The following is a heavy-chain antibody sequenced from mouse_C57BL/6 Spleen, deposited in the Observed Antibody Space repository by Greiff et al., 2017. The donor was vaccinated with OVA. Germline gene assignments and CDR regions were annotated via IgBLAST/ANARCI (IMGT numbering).Heavy chain of an antibody. CDR3: ARGYYGSSYEFAY. Sequence: QLQQSGAELVRPGTSVKVSCKASGYAFTNYLIEWVKQRPGQGLEWIGVINPGSGGTNYNEKFKGKATLTADKSSSTAYMQLSSLTSEDSAVYFCARGYYGSSYEFAYWGQGTLVTVSA. J-gene: IGHJ3*01. CDR1: GYAFTNYL. D-gene: IGHD1-1*01. CDR2: INPGSGGT. V-gene: IGHV1-54*01.